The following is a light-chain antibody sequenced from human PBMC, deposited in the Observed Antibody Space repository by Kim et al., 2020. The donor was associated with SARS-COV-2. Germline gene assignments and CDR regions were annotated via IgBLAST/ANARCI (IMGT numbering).Light chain of an antibody. CDR2: DIS. CDR1: INDLGTYAL. J-gene: IGLJ3*02. Sequence: QSALTQPASLSGSPGQSVTTSCSGTINDLGTYALVSWYQQYPGKAPRLIIFDISQRPSGISGRFSGSKSGNTASLTISPLEPDDEADYFCCSFTSGVSWVFGGGTKVTVL. CDR3: CSFTSGVSWV. V-gene: IGLV2-23*02.